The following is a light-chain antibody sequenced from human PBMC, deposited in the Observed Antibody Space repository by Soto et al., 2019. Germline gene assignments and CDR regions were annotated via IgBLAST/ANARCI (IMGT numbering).Light chain of an antibody. V-gene: IGLV1-44*01. J-gene: IGLJ3*02. CDR1: SSNIGSNT. Sequence: QSVLTQPPSASGTPGQRVTISCSGSSSNIGSNTGNWYQQLPGTAPKLLIYSNNQRPSGVPDRFSGSKSGTSASLAISGLQSEDEADYYCGTWDDSLNGWVFGGGTQLTVL. CDR3: GTWDDSLNGWV. CDR2: SNN.